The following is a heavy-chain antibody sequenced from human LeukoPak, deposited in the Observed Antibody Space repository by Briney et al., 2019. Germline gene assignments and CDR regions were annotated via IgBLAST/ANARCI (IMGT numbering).Heavy chain of an antibody. CDR3: VRSTIAAAVQVAFDI. D-gene: IGHD6-13*01. V-gene: IGHV4-4*07. Sequence: SETLSLTCTVSGGSISSYYWSWIRQPAGKGLEWIGRIYTSGSTNYNPSLKSRVTMSVDTSKNQFSLKLSSVTAADTAVYYCVRSTIAAAVQVAFDIWGQGTMVTVS. CDR2: IYTSGST. CDR1: GGSISSYY. J-gene: IGHJ3*02.